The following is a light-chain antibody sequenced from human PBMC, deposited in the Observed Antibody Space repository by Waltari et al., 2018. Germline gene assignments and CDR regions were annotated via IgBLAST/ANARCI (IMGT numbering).Light chain of an antibody. V-gene: IGKV3-20*01. J-gene: IGKJ1*01. CDR3: QKYESLPAT. Sequence: EIVLTQSTGTLSLAPGARATPSCRASQRVGKYLAWYQQRPGQAPRLLIYETYRRATGTPDRFTGSGSGTDFSLTISRLEPEDFAVYYCQKYESLPATFGQVTTVEIK. CDR2: ETY. CDR1: QRVGKY.